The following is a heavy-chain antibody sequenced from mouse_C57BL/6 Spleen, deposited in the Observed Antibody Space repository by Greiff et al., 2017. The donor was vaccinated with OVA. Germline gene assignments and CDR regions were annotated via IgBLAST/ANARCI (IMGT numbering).Heavy chain of an antibody. V-gene: IGHV1-39*01. CDR3: ARERGTVVATRWYFDV. CDR2: INPNYGTT. CDR1: GYSFTDYN. Sequence: EVQLQQSGPELVKPGASVKISCKASGYSFTDYNMNWVKQSNGKSLEWIGVINPNYGTTSYNQKFKGKATLTVDQSSSTAYMQLNSLTSEDSAVYYCARERGTVVATRWYFDVWGTGTTVTVSS. J-gene: IGHJ1*03. D-gene: IGHD1-1*01.